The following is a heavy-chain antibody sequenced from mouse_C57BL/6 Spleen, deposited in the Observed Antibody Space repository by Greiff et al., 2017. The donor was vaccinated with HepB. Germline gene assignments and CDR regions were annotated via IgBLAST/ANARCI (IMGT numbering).Heavy chain of an antibody. V-gene: IGHV1-81*01. CDR3: ARSHQLLGYAMDY. Sequence: QVQLKESGAELARPGASVKLSCKASGYTFTSYGISWVKQRTGQGLEWIGEIYPRSGNTYYNEKFKGKATLTADKSSSTAYMELRSLTSEDSAVYFCARSHQLLGYAMDYWGQGTSVTVSS. CDR2: IYPRSGNT. D-gene: IGHD1-1*01. J-gene: IGHJ4*01. CDR1: GYTFTSYG.